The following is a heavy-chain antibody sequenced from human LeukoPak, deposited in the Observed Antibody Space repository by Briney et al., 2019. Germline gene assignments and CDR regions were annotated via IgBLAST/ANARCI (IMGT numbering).Heavy chain of an antibody. D-gene: IGHD2-15*01. V-gene: IGHV5-51*01. J-gene: IGHJ4*02. CDR3: ARVVVVAGKYYFDY. CDR2: IYPGDSDT. CDR1: GYNFNSYW. Sequence: GESLKISCKGSGYNFNSYWIGWVRQTPGKGLEWMGIIYPGDSDTVYNPSFQGQVTISADKSISTAYLQWSSLKASDTAMYYCARVVVVAGKYYFDYWGQGTLVTVSS.